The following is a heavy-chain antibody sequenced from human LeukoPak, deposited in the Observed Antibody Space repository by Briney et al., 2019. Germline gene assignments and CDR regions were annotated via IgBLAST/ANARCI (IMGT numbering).Heavy chain of an antibody. V-gene: IGHV4-59*01. CDR1: GGSMSSYY. D-gene: IGHD3-22*01. CDR2: TYYSGNT. J-gene: IGHJ4*02. Sequence: PSQTLSLTCTVSGGSMSSYYWSWIRQPPGKGLEWIGYTYYSGNTNCNPSLKSRVTISVDTSKNQFSLKVSSVTAADTAVYYCARVFHDSSGYPFDYWGQGTLVTVSS. CDR3: ARVFHDSSGYPFDY.